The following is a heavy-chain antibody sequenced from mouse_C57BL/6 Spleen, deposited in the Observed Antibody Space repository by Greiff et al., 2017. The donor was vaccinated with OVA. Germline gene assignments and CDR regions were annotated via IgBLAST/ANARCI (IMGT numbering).Heavy chain of an antibody. CDR1: GYTFTDYY. V-gene: IGHV1-26*01. J-gene: IGHJ2*01. D-gene: IGHD1-1*01. CDR2: INPNNGGT. Sequence: EVQLQQSGPELVKPGASVKISCKASGYTFTDYYMNWVKQSHGKSLEWIGDINPNNGGTSYNQKFKGKATLTVDKSSSTAYMELRSLTSEDSAVYYCARRGYYYGPYYFDYWGQGTTLTVSS. CDR3: ARRGYYYGPYYFDY.